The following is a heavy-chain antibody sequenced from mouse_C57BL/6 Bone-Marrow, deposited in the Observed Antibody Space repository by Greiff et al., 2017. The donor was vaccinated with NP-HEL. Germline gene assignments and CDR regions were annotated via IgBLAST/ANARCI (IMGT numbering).Heavy chain of an antibody. D-gene: IGHD1-1*01. CDR1: GYTFTSYW. CDR2: IHPNSGST. Sequence: VQLQQPGAELVKPGASVKLSCKASGYTFTSYWMHCVKQRPGQGLEWIGMIHPNSGSTNYNEKFKSKATLTVDKSSSTAYMQLSSLTSEDSAVYYCARNYYGSSYWYFDVWGTGTTVTVSS. J-gene: IGHJ1*03. CDR3: ARNYYGSSYWYFDV. V-gene: IGHV1-64*01.